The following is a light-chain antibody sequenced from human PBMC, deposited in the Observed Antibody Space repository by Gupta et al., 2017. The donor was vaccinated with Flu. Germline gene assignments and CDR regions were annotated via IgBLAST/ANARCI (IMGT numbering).Light chain of an antibody. CDR2: DAS. CDR1: QSVGSY. V-gene: IGKV3-11*01. J-gene: IGKJ4*01. Sequence: ETVLTPSPATLSLSPGERATLSCRASQSVGSYLAWYQQKPGQAPRFLIFDASNRATGIPARFSGSGSGTDFTLTISSLEPEDVAVYYCQQRSNWPPSLAFGGGTKVEIK. CDR3: QQRSNWPPSLA.